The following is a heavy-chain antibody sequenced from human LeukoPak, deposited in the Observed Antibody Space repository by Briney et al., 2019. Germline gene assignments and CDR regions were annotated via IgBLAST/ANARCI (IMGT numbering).Heavy chain of an antibody. CDR1: GFTFSSYG. CDR3: ARGDSRDSSGYAFDY. Sequence: GGSLRLSCAASGFTFSSYGMSWVRQAPGKGLEWVSAISGSGGSTYYADSVKGRFTISRDNSKNTLYFQMNSLRAEDTAVYYCARGDSRDSSGYAFDYWGQGTLVTVSS. V-gene: IGHV3-23*01. CDR2: ISGSGGST. J-gene: IGHJ4*02. D-gene: IGHD3-22*01.